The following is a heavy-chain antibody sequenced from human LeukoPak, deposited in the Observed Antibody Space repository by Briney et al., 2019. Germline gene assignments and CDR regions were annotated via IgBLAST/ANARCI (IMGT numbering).Heavy chain of an antibody. V-gene: IGHV3-21*01. Sequence: PGGSLRLSCAASGFTFSSYSMNWVRQAPGKGLEWVSSISSSSSYIYYVDSVKGRFTISRDNAKNSLYLQMNSLRAEDTAVYYCARTRYCSSTSCRAIDYWGQGTLVTVSS. D-gene: IGHD2-2*01. CDR3: ARTRYCSSTSCRAIDY. CDR2: ISSSSSYI. J-gene: IGHJ4*02. CDR1: GFTFSSYS.